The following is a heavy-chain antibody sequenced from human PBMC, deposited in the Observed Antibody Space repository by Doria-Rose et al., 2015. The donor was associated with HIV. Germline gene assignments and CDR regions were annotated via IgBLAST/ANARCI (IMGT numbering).Heavy chain of an antibody. CDR3: ARIKSSRWYHKYYFDF. V-gene: IGHV2-26*01. D-gene: IGHD6-13*01. CDR2: MFSDDER. CDR1: GVSLSSPGMG. J-gene: IGHJ4*02. Sequence: QESGPVLVKPTETLTLTCTVSGVSLSSPGMGVSWIRQPPGKALEWLANMFSDDERSYKTSLKSRLTISMGTSKSQVVLTMTDMDPVDTATYYCARIKSSRWYHKYYFDFWGQGTLVIVSA.